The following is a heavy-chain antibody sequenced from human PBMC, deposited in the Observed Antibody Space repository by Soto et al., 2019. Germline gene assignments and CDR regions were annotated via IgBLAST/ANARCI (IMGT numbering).Heavy chain of an antibody. D-gene: IGHD3-3*01. J-gene: IGHJ4*02. Sequence: QVQLVESGGGVVQPGRSLRLSCAASGFTFSRYGMHWVRQAPGKGLEWVAVISYDGSNKYYADSVKGRFTISRDNSKNTLYLEMNSLRAEDTAVYYCAKDMATILEWLLPSFDYWGQGTLVTVS. CDR1: GFTFSRYG. CDR3: AKDMATILEWLLPSFDY. V-gene: IGHV3-30*18. CDR2: ISYDGSNK.